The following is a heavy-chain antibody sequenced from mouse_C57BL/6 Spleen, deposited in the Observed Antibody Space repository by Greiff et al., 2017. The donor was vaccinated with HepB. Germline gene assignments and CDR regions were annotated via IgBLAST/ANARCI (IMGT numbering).Heavy chain of an antibody. V-gene: IGHV1-26*01. D-gene: IGHD1-1*02. J-gene: IGHJ2*01. CDR3: GRDDGSLFDY. Sequence: EVQLQQSGPELVKPGASVKISCKASGYTFTDYYMNWVKQSHGKSLEWIGDINPNNGGTNYNQKFKGKATLTVDKSSSTAYMELRSLTSEDSAVYYCGRDDGSLFDYWGQGTTLTVSS. CDR2: INPNNGGT. CDR1: GYTFTDYY.